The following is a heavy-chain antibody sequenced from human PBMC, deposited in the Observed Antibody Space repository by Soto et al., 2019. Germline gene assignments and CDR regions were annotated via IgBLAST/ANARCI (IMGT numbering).Heavy chain of an antibody. V-gene: IGHV4-31*03. J-gene: IGHJ4*02. Sequence: PSETLSLTCNVSGGSISSGGYYWSWIRQHPGKGLEWIGYIYYSGSTYYNPSLKSRVTVSVDTSKNQFSLKLSSVTAADTAVHYCAREPRSDGYNCIDYCGQGTLVTVSS. CDR2: IYYSGST. D-gene: IGHD5-12*01. CDR1: GGSISSGGYY. CDR3: AREPRSDGYNCIDY.